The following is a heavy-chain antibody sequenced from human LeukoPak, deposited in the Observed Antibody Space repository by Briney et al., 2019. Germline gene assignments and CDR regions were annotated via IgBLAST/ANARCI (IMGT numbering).Heavy chain of an antibody. CDR1: GYTFINHY. CDR3: ARVDDYNYSSFDY. V-gene: IGHV1-2*02. J-gene: IGHJ4*02. CDR2: INPNNGDT. Sequence: ASVKVSCKASGYTFINHYMHWVRQAPGQGLEWMGWINPNNGDTKYAQKFQGRVTMTRDTSISTYYMEMSSLRSDDTVMYYCARVDDYNYSSFDYWGQGTLVTVSS. D-gene: IGHD5-24*01.